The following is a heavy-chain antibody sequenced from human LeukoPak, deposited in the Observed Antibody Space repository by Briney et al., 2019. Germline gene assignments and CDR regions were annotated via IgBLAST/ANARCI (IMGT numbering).Heavy chain of an antibody. CDR3: ARDYDYYDSSGYYPYYFDY. V-gene: IGHV3-7*01. Sequence: AGGSLRLSCAASGFTFSSYWMSWVRQAPGKGLEWVANIKQDGSEKYYVDSVKGRFTISRDNAKNSLYLQMNSLRAEDTAVYYCARDYDYYDSSGYYPYYFDYWGQGTLVTVSS. CDR2: IKQDGSEK. CDR1: GFTFSSYW. D-gene: IGHD3-22*01. J-gene: IGHJ4*02.